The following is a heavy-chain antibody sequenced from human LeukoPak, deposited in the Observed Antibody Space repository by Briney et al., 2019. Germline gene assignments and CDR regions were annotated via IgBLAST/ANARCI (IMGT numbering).Heavy chain of an antibody. CDR1: GFTFSGYG. D-gene: IGHD2/OR15-2a*01. V-gene: IGHV3-33*01. Sequence: AEKSLRLSCAASGFTFSGYGMHWARQAPGKGLEWVAIIWNDGSHKYYADCVKGRFTISRDNSKNTLYLQMNSLSAEDTAVYYCARGRTFGSSTFFYGMDVWGQGTTVTVSS. J-gene: IGHJ6*02. CDR3: ARGRTFGSSTFFYGMDV. CDR2: IWNDGSHK.